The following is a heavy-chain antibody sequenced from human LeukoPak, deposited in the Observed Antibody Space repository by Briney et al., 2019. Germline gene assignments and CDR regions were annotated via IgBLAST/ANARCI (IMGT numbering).Heavy chain of an antibody. CDR2: ISSSSSYI. D-gene: IGHD2-15*01. Sequence: GGSLRLSCAASGFTFSSYSMNWVRQAPGKGLEWVSSISSSSSYIYYADSVKGRFTISRDNAKNSLYLQMNSLRAEDTAVYYCARDFRGGSCYDYWGQGTLVTVSS. CDR3: ARDFRGGSCYDY. CDR1: GFTFSSYS. V-gene: IGHV3-21*01. J-gene: IGHJ4*02.